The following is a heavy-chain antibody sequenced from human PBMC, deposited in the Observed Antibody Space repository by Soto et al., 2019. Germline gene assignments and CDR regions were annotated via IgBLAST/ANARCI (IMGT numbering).Heavy chain of an antibody. CDR3: ARVEGSSWYSWFDP. V-gene: IGHV1-69*06. D-gene: IGHD6-13*01. CDR2: IIPIFGTA. Sequence: SVKGSCKASGGTFSSYAISWVRQAPVQGLEWMGGIIPIFGTANYAQKFQGRVTITADKSTSTAYMELSSLRSEDTAVYYCARVEGSSWYSWFDPWGQGTLVTVSS. CDR1: GGTFSSYA. J-gene: IGHJ5*02.